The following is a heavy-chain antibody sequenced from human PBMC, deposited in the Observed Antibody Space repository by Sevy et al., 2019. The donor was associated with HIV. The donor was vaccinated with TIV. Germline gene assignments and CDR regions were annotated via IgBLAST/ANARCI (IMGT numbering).Heavy chain of an antibody. J-gene: IGHJ6*02. CDR3: ARDLILPTGMFYYGMDV. Sequence: GGSLRLSCAASGFTVGTYWMSWVRQAPGKGLQWVASIKQDESEKNYVDSVKGRFTISRDNAKKSLALQMNSLRAEDTAVYYCARDLILPTGMFYYGMDVWGQGTTVTVSS. V-gene: IGHV3-7*01. CDR2: IKQDESEK. D-gene: IGHD2-2*01. CDR1: GFTVGTYW.